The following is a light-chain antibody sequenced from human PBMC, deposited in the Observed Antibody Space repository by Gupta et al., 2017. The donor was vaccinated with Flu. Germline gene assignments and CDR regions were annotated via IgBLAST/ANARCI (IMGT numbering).Light chain of an antibody. Sequence: EILLTQSPGTLSLSPGERATLSCRTSQSVDSAYLAWFQQKPGQAPRLLIYGASSRATGIPDRFSGSGSGTDFTLTISRLEPEDFAVYYCQRYGSSVFTLGHGTKVDIK. CDR1: QSVDSAY. CDR3: QRYGSSVFT. V-gene: IGKV3-20*01. CDR2: GAS. J-gene: IGKJ3*01.